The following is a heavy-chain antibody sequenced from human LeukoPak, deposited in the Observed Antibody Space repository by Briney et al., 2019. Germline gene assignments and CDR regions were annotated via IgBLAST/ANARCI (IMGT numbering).Heavy chain of an antibody. CDR2: FDPEDGET. D-gene: IGHD2-15*01. CDR3: ATVPYCSGGSCYSPKKYYYGMDV. Sequence: ASVKVSSKVSGYTLTELSMHWVRQAPGKGLEWMGGFDPEDGETIYAQKFQGRVTMTEDTSTDTAYMELSSLRSEDTAVYYCATVPYCSGGSCYSPKKYYYGMDVWGQGTTVTVSS. J-gene: IGHJ6*02. V-gene: IGHV1-24*01. CDR1: GYTLTELS.